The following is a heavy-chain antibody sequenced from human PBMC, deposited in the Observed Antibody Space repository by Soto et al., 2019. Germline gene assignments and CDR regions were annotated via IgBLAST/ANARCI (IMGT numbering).Heavy chain of an antibody. V-gene: IGHV3-23*01. CDR2: ISGSGGST. CDR1: GFTFSSYA. J-gene: IGHJ6*02. Sequence: GGSLRLSCAASGFTFSSYAMSWVRQAPGKGLEWVSAISGSGGSTYYADSVKGRFTISRDNSKNTLYLQMNSLRAEDTAVYYCARATEGPPAPDYYYYYGMDVWGQGTTVTVSS. CDR3: ARATEGPPAPDYYYYYGMDV.